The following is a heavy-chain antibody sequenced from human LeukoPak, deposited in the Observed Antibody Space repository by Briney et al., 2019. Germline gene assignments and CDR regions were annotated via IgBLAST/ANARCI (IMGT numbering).Heavy chain of an antibody. J-gene: IGHJ4*02. CDR1: GYTFTSHY. Sequence: ASVKVSCKASGYTFTSHYMYWVRQAPGQGLEWMGVIHPSGSSTNYAQKFQGRVTMTKDTSTSTVYIELNSLRSEDTAVYYCARMDMDIAMVTNYLDHWGQGTLVTVSS. V-gene: IGHV1-46*01. CDR3: ARMDMDIAMVTNYLDH. CDR2: IHPSGSST. D-gene: IGHD5-18*01.